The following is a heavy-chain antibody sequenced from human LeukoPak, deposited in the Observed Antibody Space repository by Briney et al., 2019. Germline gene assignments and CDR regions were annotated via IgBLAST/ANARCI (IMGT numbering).Heavy chain of an antibody. CDR2: ISSSGSTI. D-gene: IGHD3-10*01. CDR1: GFTFSDYY. CDR3: ARDPYYYSSED. J-gene: IGHJ4*02. Sequence: PGGSLRLSCAASGFTFSDYYMSWIRQAPGKGLEWVSYISSSGSTIYYADSVKGRFTISRDNAKSSLYLQMISLRAEDTAVYYCARDPYYYSSEDWGQGTLVTVSS. V-gene: IGHV3-11*04.